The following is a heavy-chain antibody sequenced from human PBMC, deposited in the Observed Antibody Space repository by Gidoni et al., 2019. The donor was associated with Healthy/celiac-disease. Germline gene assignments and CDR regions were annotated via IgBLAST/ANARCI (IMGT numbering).Heavy chain of an antibody. V-gene: IGHV4-34*01. D-gene: IGHD3-10*01. CDR1: GGSFSGYY. CDR2: INHSGST. J-gene: IGHJ6*03. CDR3: ARGRKVLWFGEFRYYYMDV. Sequence: QVQLQQWGAGLLKPSETLSLTCAVYGGSFSGYYWSWIRQPPGKGLEWIGEINHSGSTNYNPSLKSRVTISVDTSKNQFSLKLSSVTAADTAVYYCARGRKVLWFGEFRYYYMDVWGKGTTVTVSS.